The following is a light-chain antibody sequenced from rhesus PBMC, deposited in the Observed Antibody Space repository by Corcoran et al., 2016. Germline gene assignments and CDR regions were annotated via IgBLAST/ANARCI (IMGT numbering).Light chain of an antibody. V-gene: IGKV1-22*01. CDR2: TAA. J-gene: IGKJ4*01. CDR3: LQYSSGPLT. Sequence: DIQLTQSPSSLSASVVDTVTITCRASQTISRWLDWPQQKPGKAPKLLIYTAAPLQRGVPSRFSGSGSGTDFTPTIHSREPADFTTYYCLQYSSGPLTFSDETKVELK. CDR1: QTISRW.